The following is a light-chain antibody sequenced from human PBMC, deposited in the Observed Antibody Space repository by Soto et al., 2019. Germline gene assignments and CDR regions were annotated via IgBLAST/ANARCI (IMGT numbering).Light chain of an antibody. CDR3: QQYGSPLTT. Sequence: EIVLTQSPGTLSLSPGQRATLSCRASQSVSSSSLAWYQQRPGQAPRLLIYGASRRATGIPDRFSGSGSGTDFTLTISRLEPEDFAVYYCQQYGSPLTTFGQGTRLEIK. V-gene: IGKV3-20*01. CDR1: QSVSSSS. CDR2: GAS. J-gene: IGKJ5*01.